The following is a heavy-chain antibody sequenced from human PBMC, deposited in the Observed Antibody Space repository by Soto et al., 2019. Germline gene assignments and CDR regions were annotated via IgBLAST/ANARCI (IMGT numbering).Heavy chain of an antibody. V-gene: IGHV3-48*02. Sequence: EVQLVESGGGLVQPGGSLRLSCAASGFTFSSYSMNWVRQAPGKGLEWVSYISSSSSTIYYADSVKGRFTISRDNAKNSLYLQMNSLRDEDTAVYYCARDIDQRKYSYYGMDVWGQGTTVTVSS. CDR1: GFTFSSYS. D-gene: IGHD2-15*01. CDR2: ISSSSSTI. CDR3: ARDIDQRKYSYYGMDV. J-gene: IGHJ6*02.